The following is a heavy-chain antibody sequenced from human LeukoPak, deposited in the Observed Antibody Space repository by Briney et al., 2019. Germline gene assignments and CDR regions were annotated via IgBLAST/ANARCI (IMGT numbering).Heavy chain of an antibody. CDR3: ARRVTSSTSCCNWFDP. Sequence: SETLSLTCTVSGGSISSSSYYWGWIRQPPGKGLEWIGIFSYSGRTYYNLSLKSRVTISVDTSKNQFSLKRSSVTAADTAVYYCARRVTSSTSCCNWFDPWGQGTLVTVSS. CDR1: GGSISSSSYY. D-gene: IGHD2-2*01. V-gene: IGHV4-39*01. J-gene: IGHJ5*02. CDR2: FSYSGRT.